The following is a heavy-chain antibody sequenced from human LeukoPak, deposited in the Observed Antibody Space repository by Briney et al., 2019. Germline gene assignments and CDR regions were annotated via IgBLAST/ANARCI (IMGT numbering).Heavy chain of an antibody. CDR2: IIPIFGTA. D-gene: IGHD2-2*02. CDR3: ARGTLPAAIRGGPGAFDI. V-gene: IGHV1-69*05. CDR1: GGTFSSYA. J-gene: IGHJ3*02. Sequence: GASVKVSCKASGGTFSSYAISWVRQAPGQGLEWVGGIIPIFGTANYAQKFQGRVTITTDESTSTAYMELSSLRSEDTAVYYCARGTLPAAIRGGPGAFDIWGQGTMVTVSS.